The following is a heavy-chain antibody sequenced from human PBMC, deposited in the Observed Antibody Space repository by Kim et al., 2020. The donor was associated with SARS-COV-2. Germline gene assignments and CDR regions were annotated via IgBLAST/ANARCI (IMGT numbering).Heavy chain of an antibody. CDR2: INHSGST. CDR1: GGSFSGYY. J-gene: IGHJ4*02. Sequence: SETLSLTCAVYGGSFSGYYWSWIRQPPGKGLEWIGEINHSGSTNYNPSLKSRVTISVDTSKNQFSLKLSSVTAADTAVYYCARVMRGYDYVWGSYRYSSYFDYWGQGTLVTVSS. CDR3: ARVMRGYDYVWGSYRYSSYFDY. D-gene: IGHD3-16*02. V-gene: IGHV4-34*01.